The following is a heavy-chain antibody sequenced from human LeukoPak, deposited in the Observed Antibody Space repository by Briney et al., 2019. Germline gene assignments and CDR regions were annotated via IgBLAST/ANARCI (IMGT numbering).Heavy chain of an antibody. CDR3: AKDLGSGGSWYNWIDP. D-gene: IGHD6-19*01. V-gene: IGHV3-9*01. CDR2: ISWNSGNI. J-gene: IGHJ5*02. CDR1: GFTFDDYA. Sequence: GGSLRLSCAASGFTFDDYAMHWVRQAPGKGLEWVSGISWNSGNIDYADSVKGRFTISRDNAKNSLYLQMNSLRPEDTAFYYCAKDLGSGGSWYNWIDPWGQGTLVTVSS.